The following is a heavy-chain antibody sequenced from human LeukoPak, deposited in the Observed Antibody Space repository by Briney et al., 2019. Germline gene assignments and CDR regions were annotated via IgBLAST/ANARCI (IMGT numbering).Heavy chain of an antibody. V-gene: IGHV3-7*01. CDR1: GFTFSGYW. CDR2: INQNGGEK. CDR3: ARYRHLGY. Sequence: PGGSLRLSCADSGFTFSGYWMNWDRQAPGKGPEWVANINQNGGEKYYVDSVKGRFTISRDNGKNSLYLQMNSLRAEDTAVYYCARYRHLGYWGQGTLVTVSS. J-gene: IGHJ4*02.